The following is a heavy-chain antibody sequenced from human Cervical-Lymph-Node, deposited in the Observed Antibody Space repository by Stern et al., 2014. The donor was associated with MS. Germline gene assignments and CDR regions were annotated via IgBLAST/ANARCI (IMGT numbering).Heavy chain of an antibody. D-gene: IGHD3-22*01. Sequence: VQLVESGPGLVKPSQTLSLTCTVSGGSISSDNYYWTWIRQHPGKGLEWLGHIYYSGTTYYNPSLKNRVSITVDTSQNLFSLRLSSVTAADTAVYYCARDHFTTSLDVWGHGTTVTVS. J-gene: IGHJ6*02. CDR2: IYYSGTT. CDR1: GGSISSDNYY. V-gene: IGHV4-31*03. CDR3: ARDHFTTSLDV.